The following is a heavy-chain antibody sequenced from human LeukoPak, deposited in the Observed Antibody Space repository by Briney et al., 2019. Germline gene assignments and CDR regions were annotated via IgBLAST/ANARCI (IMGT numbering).Heavy chain of an antibody. CDR3: ARGGYDFWSGYTNDAFDI. V-gene: IGHV4-34*01. J-gene: IGHJ3*02. CDR1: GGSFSGYY. CDR2: INHSGST. D-gene: IGHD3-3*01. Sequence: PETLSLTCAVYGGSFSGYYWSWIRQPPGKGLEWIGEINHSGSTNYNPSLKSRVTISVDTSKNQFSLKLSSVTAADTAVYYCARGGYDFWSGYTNDAFDIWGQGTMVTVSS.